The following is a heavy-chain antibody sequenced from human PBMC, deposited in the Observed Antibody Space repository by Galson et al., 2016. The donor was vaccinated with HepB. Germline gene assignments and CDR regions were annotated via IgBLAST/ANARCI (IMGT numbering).Heavy chain of an antibody. Sequence: CAISGDSVPSDVLAWNWLRQSPSRGLEWLGRIYYRSRRITDYEASLKGRLTVNPDTSTNQFSRELRSVTPEDTAVCYCARGGPNWHNGAFDVWGQGTTVTVSS. CDR1: GDSVPSDVLA. J-gene: IGHJ3*01. CDR2: IYYRSRRIT. CDR3: ARGGPNWHNGAFDV. V-gene: IGHV6-1*01. D-gene: IGHD1/OR15-1a*01.